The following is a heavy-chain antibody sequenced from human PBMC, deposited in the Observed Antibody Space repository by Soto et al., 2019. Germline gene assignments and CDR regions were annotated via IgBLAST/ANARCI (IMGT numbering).Heavy chain of an antibody. CDR3: ARGMWLGYCISTSCYPKYYYYYYGMDV. D-gene: IGHD2-2*01. Sequence: PGGSLRLSCAASGLTFSSYSMNWVRQAPGKGLEWVSYISSSSSTIYYADSVKGRFTISRDNAKNSLYLQMNSLRAEDTAVYYWARGMWLGYCISTSCYPKYYYYYYGMDVWGQGTTVTVSS. J-gene: IGHJ6*02. V-gene: IGHV3-48*01. CDR1: GLTFSSYS. CDR2: ISSSSSTI.